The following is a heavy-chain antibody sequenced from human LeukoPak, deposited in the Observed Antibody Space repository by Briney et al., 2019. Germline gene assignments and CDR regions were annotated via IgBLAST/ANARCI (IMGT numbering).Heavy chain of an antibody. J-gene: IGHJ5*02. CDR1: GGTFSSYA. Sequence: ASVKVSCKASGGTFSSYAISWVRQAPGQGLEWMGWISAYNGNTNYAQKLQGRVTMTTDTSTSTAYMELRSLRSDDTAVYYCARAYSSSWYVSWFDPWGQGTLVTVSS. V-gene: IGHV1-18*01. CDR3: ARAYSSSWYVSWFDP. CDR2: ISAYNGNT. D-gene: IGHD6-13*01.